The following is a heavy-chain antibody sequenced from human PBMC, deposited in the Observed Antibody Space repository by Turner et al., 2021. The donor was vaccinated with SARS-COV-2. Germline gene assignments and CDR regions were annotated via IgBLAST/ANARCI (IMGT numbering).Heavy chain of an antibody. CDR1: GFTFSSYE. CDR3: ARGDDFWSGYSNYGMDV. Sequence: EVQLVESGGGLVQPGGSLRVSCPASGFTFSSYEMNWVRQAPGKGLEWVSSSSSRISYIYYADSVKGRFTISRDNAKNSLYLQMNSLRAEDTAVYYCARGDDFWSGYSNYGMDVWCQGTTVTVSS. D-gene: IGHD3-3*01. J-gene: IGHJ6*02. CDR2: SSSRISYI. V-gene: IGHV3-48*03.